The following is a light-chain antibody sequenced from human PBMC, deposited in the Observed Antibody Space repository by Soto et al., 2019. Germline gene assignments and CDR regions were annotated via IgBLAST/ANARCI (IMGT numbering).Light chain of an antibody. CDR2: DVS. J-gene: IGLJ2*01. V-gene: IGLV2-14*01. CDR3: SSSTSSGSLV. CDR1: SSDVGGYNY. Sequence: QSVLTQPASVSGSPGQSITISCTGTSSDVGGYNYVSWYQQHPGKAPKLMIYDVSNRPSGVSNRFSGSKSGNTASLTISGLQAEDEADHYCSSSTSSGSLVFGGGTKLTVL.